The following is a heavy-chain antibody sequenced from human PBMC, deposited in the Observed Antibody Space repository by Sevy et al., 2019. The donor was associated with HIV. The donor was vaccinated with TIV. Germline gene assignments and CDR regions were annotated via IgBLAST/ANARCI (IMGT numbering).Heavy chain of an antibody. Sequence: GGSLRLSCAASGFIFSNYAMHWVRQAPGKGLEWVAVISYDGINKYYADSVKGRFTISRDNSKNTLYVQMNSLRAEDTAVYCCARDSNSGYYYYYAMDVWGQGTTVTVSS. CDR1: GFIFSNYA. D-gene: IGHD1-26*01. V-gene: IGHV3-30-3*01. CDR2: ISYDGINK. CDR3: ARDSNSGYYYYYAMDV. J-gene: IGHJ6*02.